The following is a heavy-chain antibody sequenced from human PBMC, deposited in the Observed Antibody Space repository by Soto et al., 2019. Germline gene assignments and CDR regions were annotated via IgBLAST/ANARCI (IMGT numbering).Heavy chain of an antibody. CDR2: IKEDGSEK. D-gene: IGHD3-10*01. Sequence: GGSLRLSCAASGFTFSTLWMDWVRQAPGKGLEWVAKIKEDGSEKYYADSVKGRSIISRDNARNSGYLQMNSLRAEDTAVYYCARVRPGNYRDYWGQGTLVTVSS. CDR1: GFTFSTLW. CDR3: ARVRPGNYRDY. J-gene: IGHJ4*01. V-gene: IGHV3-7*03.